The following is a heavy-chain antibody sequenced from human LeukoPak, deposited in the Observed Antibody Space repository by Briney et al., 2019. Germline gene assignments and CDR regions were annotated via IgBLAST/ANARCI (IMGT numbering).Heavy chain of an antibody. V-gene: IGHV1-46*01. J-gene: IGHJ4*02. CDR3: ARERTRSRAIDY. CDR1: GYTFTSYY. CDR2: INPSGGST. D-gene: IGHD1-1*01. Sequence: ASVKVSCKASGYTFTSYYMHWVRQAPGQGLEWMGIINPSGGSTSYAQKLQGRVTMTRDMSTSTVYMELSSLRSEDTAVYYCARERTRSRAIDYWGQGTLVTVSS.